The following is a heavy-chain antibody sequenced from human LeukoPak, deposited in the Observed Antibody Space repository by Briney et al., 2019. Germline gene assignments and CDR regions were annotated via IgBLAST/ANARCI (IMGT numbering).Heavy chain of an antibody. V-gene: IGHV1-2*04. CDR1: GCTFTDYY. CDR3: ARANPLHCSSTSCLFDY. CDR2: INPNNGGT. Sequence: ASVKVSCKASGCTFTDYYMHWVRQAPGQGLEWMGWINPNNGGTYSTQKFQGWVTMTRDTSISTAYMELSRLTSDDTAVYYCARANPLHCSSTSCLFDYWGQGSLVTVSS. D-gene: IGHD2-2*01. J-gene: IGHJ4*02.